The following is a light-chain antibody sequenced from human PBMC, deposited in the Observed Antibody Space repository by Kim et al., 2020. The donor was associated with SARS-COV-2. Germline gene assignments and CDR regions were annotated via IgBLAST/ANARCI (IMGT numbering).Light chain of an antibody. Sequence: GQSVTISCTGTSKDVGSYNRVSWYQQPPGSAPKLMISEVSNRPSGVPDRFSGSKSGNTASLTISGLQAEDEGDYYCSSFTSTTTYVFGTGTKVTVL. CDR1: SKDVGSYNR. J-gene: IGLJ1*01. V-gene: IGLV2-18*02. CDR2: EVS. CDR3: SSFTSTTTYV.